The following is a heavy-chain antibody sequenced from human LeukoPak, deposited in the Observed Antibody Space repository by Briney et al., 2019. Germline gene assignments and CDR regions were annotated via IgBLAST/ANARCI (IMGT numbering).Heavy chain of an antibody. Sequence: GGSLRLSCAASGFNYSAYNMNWVRQAPGKGLEWVASITSSSAYIYYGDSVKGRVRISRDNAKNSLYLQMTALIAEDTAVYYCARSNRIAAAGTYYYYYMDVWGKGTTVTVSS. V-gene: IGHV3-21*01. J-gene: IGHJ6*03. CDR3: ARSNRIAAAGTYYYYYMDV. CDR2: ITSSSAYI. D-gene: IGHD6-13*01. CDR1: GFNYSAYN.